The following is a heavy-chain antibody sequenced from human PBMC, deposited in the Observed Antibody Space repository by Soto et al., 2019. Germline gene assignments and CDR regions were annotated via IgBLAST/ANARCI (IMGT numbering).Heavy chain of an antibody. CDR2: ISAYNGNT. D-gene: IGHD3-16*02. CDR1: GYTFTSYG. CDR3: ARERIQFGGVIVKVQNDY. J-gene: IGHJ4*02. Sequence: ASVKVSCKASGYTFTSYGISWVRQAPGQGLEWMGWISAYNGNTSYAQKLQGRVTMTTDTSTSTAYMELRSLRSDDTAVYYCARERIQFGGVIVKVQNDYWGQGTLVTVSS. V-gene: IGHV1-18*01.